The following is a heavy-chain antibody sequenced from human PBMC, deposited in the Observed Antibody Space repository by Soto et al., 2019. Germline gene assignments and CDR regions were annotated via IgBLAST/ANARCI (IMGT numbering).Heavy chain of an antibody. D-gene: IGHD5-18*01. CDR1: GFTFSSYG. J-gene: IGHJ3*02. Sequence: QVQLVASGGGVVQPGRSLRLSCAASGFTFSSYGMHWVRQAPGKGLEWVAVIWYDGSNTYYADSVKGRFTISRDNSKNTLYLQMNSLRAEDTAVYYCASEHLPPITATYPGYAFDIWGQGTMVTVSS. CDR2: IWYDGSNT. CDR3: ASEHLPPITATYPGYAFDI. V-gene: IGHV3-33*01.